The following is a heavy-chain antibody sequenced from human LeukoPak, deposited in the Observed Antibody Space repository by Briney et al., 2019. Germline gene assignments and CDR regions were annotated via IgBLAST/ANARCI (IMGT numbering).Heavy chain of an antibody. CDR2: ISSSSNYI. CDR3: ALLNY. D-gene: IGHD2-8*02. J-gene: IGHJ4*02. V-gene: IGHV3-21*01. Sequence: GGSLRLSCAASGFTFSNYTMNWVRQAPGEGLEWVSSISSSSNYIYYAVSIKGRFTISRDNAKNSLYLQLDSLRAGDTAVYYCALLNYWGQGTLVTVSS. CDR1: GFTFSNYT.